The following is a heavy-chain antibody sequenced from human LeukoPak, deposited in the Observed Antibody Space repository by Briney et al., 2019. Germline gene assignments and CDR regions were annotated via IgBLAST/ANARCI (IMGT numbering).Heavy chain of an antibody. D-gene: IGHD2-15*01. Sequence: SETLSLTCAVSGGSISSGGYSWSWIRQPPGKGLEWIGYIYHSGSTYYNPSPKSRVTISVDRSKNQFSLKLSSVTAADTAVYYCARGYCSGGSCYSVDYFDYWGQGTLVTVSS. J-gene: IGHJ4*02. V-gene: IGHV4-30-2*01. CDR1: GGSISSGGYS. CDR2: IYHSGST. CDR3: ARGYCSGGSCYSVDYFDY.